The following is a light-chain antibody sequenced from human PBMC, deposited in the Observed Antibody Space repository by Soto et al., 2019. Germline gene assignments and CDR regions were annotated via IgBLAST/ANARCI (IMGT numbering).Light chain of an antibody. CDR3: QQYNTYPLT. V-gene: IGKV1-5*03. J-gene: IGKJ4*01. CDR2: KAS. Sequence: DIQMTQSPSTLSASVGDRVTITCRASQSISNWLAWYQQKPGKAPNLLIYKASSLESGVPSRFSGSGSGTEFTLTISSLQTDDFATYYFQQYNTYPLTFGGGTKVEIK. CDR1: QSISNW.